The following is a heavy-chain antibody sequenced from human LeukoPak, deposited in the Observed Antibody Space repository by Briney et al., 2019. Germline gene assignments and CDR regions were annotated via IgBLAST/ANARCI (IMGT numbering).Heavy chain of an antibody. CDR1: GVSISSSNSY. D-gene: IGHD3-10*01. CDR2: IYYTGNT. V-gene: IGHV4-39*01. CDR3: AKTGSWDAFDI. J-gene: IGHJ3*02. Sequence: SETLSLTCTVSGVSISSSNSYWGWIRQPPGKGLEWIGSIYYTGNTYYNASLKSRVTISIDTSNNQISLRLISVTATDTAMYYCAKTGSWDAFDIWGQGTMVTVSS.